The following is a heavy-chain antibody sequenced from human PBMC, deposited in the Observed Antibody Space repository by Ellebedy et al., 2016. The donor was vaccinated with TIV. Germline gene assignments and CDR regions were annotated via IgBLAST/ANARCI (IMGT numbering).Heavy chain of an antibody. J-gene: IGHJ4*02. V-gene: IGHV1-69*13. CDR3: ARGHTYYYGSADD. D-gene: IGHD3-10*01. CDR1: GATFSRSA. Sequence: ASVKVSCKASGATFSRSAVTWVRQAPGQGLEWLGGIIGIFRTTNFAQKFQGRVTITADELMTTSYMELSSLTSEDTAIYYCARGHTYYYGSADDWGQGTRVTVSS. CDR2: IIGIFRTT.